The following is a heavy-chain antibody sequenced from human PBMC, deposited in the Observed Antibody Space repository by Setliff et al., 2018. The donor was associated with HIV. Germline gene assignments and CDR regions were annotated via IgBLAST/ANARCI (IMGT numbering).Heavy chain of an antibody. J-gene: IGHJ6*03. CDR2: ISAYNGNT. D-gene: IGHD3-10*01. CDR1: GYTFTSYG. Sequence: ASVKVSCKASGYTFTSYGISWVRQAPGQGLEWMGWISAYNGNTKYAQKLQGRVTMTTDTSTSTAYMELRSLRSEDTAVYYCARAWTYYDGSGSYRRLDYYSDDMDAWGKGTTVTVSS. CDR3: ARAWTYYDGSGSYRRLDYYSDDMDA. V-gene: IGHV1-18*01.